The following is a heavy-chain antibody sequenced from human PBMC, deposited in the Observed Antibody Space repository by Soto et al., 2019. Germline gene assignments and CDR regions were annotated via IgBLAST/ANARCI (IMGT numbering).Heavy chain of an antibody. CDR3: AKDRVKVVTAIVDY. V-gene: IGHV3-23*01. Sequence: PGGSLRLSCAASGFTFSSYAMSWVRQAPGKGLEWVSTISGSDGRTYSTDSVKGRFTISRDNSRNTAYLQMNSLRVEDTAVYYCAKDRVKVVTAIVDYWGQGTLVTVSS. CDR1: GFTFSSYA. CDR2: ISGSDGRT. D-gene: IGHD2-21*02. J-gene: IGHJ4*02.